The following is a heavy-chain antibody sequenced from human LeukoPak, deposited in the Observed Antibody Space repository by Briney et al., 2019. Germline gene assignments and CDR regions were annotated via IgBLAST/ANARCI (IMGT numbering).Heavy chain of an antibody. CDR2: ISYDGSNK. CDR1: GFTFSSYA. V-gene: IGHV3-30-3*01. J-gene: IGHJ4*02. CDR3: ANLRYFDWETGY. Sequence: GGSLRLSCAASGFTFSSYAMHWVRQAPGKGLEWVAVISYDGSNKYYADSVKGRFTISRDNSKNTLYLQMNSLRAEDTAVYYCANLRYFDWETGYWGQGTLVTVSS. D-gene: IGHD3-9*01.